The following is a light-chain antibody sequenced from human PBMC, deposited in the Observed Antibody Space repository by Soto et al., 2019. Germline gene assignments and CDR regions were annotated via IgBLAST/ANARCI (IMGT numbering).Light chain of an antibody. J-gene: IGKJ5*01. CDR3: QQYNQWPIT. V-gene: IGKV3-15*01. CDR2: GAF. CDR1: QSAGTY. Sequence: EIVLTQSPATLPLSPVERVTLSCRASQSAGTYLAWYQQKPGQAPRLLIHGAFTRATGIPARFSGSGSGTEFTLTISSLQSEDFAVFYCQQYNQWPITFGQGTRLEIK.